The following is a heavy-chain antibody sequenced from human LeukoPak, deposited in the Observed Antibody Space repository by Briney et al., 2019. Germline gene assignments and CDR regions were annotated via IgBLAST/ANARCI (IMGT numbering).Heavy chain of an antibody. Sequence: SETLSLTCAVSGGSISSGGYSWSWIRQPPGKGLEWIGYIYHSGSTYYNPSLKSRVTISVDRSKNQFSLKLSSVTAADTAVYYCARVRRYSLGSSVDYWGQGTLVTVSS. CDR1: GGSISSGGYS. D-gene: IGHD5-18*01. CDR3: ARVRRYSLGSSVDY. V-gene: IGHV4-30-2*01. CDR2: IYHSGST. J-gene: IGHJ4*02.